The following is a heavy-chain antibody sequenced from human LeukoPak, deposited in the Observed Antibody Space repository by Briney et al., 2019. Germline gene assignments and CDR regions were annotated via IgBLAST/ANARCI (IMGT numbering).Heavy chain of an antibody. J-gene: IGHJ2*01. CDR3: ARGLHITLSGWHFDL. V-gene: IGHV3-48*04. D-gene: IGHD1-14*01. Sequence: GGSLRLSCAASGFTISDYNMNWVRQAPGKGLELISYISGTSSTISYADSVKGRFTISRDNAKNSLYLQMHSLRAEDTAVYYCARGLHITLSGWHFDLWGRGALVTVSS. CDR1: GFTISDYN. CDR2: ISGTSSTI.